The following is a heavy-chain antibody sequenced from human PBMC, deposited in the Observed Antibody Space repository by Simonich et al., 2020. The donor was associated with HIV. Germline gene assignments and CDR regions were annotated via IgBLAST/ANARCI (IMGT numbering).Heavy chain of an antibody. J-gene: IGHJ3*02. D-gene: IGHD3-22*01. CDR3: ASLDPMYYYDSSGYFDDAFDI. V-gene: IGHV4-34*01. Sequence: QVQLQQWGAGLLKPSETLSLTCAVYGGSFSGYYWIWIRQPPGKGLEWIGEINHRGSTNTNPALRGRVTLSVDTAKNHFSRKLSSVTAADTAVYYCASLDPMYYYDSSGYFDDAFDIWGQGTMVTVSS. CDR1: GGSFSGYY. CDR2: INHRGST.